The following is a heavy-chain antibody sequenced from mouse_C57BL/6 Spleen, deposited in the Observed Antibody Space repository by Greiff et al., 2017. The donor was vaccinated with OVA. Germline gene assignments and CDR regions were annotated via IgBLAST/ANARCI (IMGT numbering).Heavy chain of an antibody. CDR2: IDPSDSET. Sequence: VQLKQPGAELVRPGSSVKLSCKASGYTFTSYWMHWVKQRPIQGLEWIGNIDPSDSETHYNQKFKDKATLTVDKSSSTAYMQLSSLTSEDSAVYYCAREAITTVDYWGQGTTLTVSS. CDR3: AREAITTVDY. CDR1: GYTFTSYW. V-gene: IGHV1-52*01. D-gene: IGHD1-1*01. J-gene: IGHJ2*01.